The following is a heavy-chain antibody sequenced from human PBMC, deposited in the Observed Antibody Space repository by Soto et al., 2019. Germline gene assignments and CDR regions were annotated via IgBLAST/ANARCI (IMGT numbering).Heavy chain of an antibody. Sequence: GGSLRLSCAASGFTFSSYGMHWVRQAPGKGLEWVAVISYDGSNKYYADSVKGRFTISRDNSKNTLYLQMNSLRAEDTAVYYCAKDPSSGYYYFDYWGQGTLVTVSS. CDR1: GFTFSSYG. V-gene: IGHV3-30*18. J-gene: IGHJ4*02. CDR3: AKDPSSGYYYFDY. CDR2: ISYDGSNK. D-gene: IGHD3-22*01.